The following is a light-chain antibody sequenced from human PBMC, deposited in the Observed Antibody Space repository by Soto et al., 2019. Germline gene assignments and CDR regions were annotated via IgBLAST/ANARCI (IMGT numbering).Light chain of an antibody. J-gene: IGKJ1*01. CDR2: DAS. Sequence: DIQMTQSPSSLSSSVGDRVTITCQASQDISNNLNWYQQKPGKAPKLLIYDASNLETGVPSRFSGSGSGTDFTFLIGSLQPEDIATYYCHQYANLPRTFGQGTKVEIK. CDR3: HQYANLPRT. V-gene: IGKV1-33*01. CDR1: QDISNN.